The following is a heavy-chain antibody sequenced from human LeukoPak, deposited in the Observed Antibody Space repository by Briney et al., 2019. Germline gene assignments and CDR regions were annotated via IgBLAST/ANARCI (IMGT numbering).Heavy chain of an antibody. CDR1: GFTFSGNG. Sequence: GGSLRLSCAASGFTFSGNGMHWVRQAPGQGLEGVAIIWYDGSNKFYADSVKGRFTISRDNSRNTLYLQMSSLRAEDTAVYYCARGSATVTTEPDYWGQGTLVTVSS. J-gene: IGHJ4*02. D-gene: IGHD4-17*01. CDR2: IWYDGSNK. V-gene: IGHV3-33*01. CDR3: ARGSATVTTEPDY.